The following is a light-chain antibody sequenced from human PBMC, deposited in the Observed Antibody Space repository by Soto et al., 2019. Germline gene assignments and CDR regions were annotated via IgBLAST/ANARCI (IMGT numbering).Light chain of an antibody. CDR2: KAS. J-gene: IGKJ1*01. Sequence: DIQMTQSPSTLSASVGDRVTTTCRASQSISSWLAWYQQKPGKAPMLLIYKASTLKSGVPSRFSGSGSGTEFTLTISSLQPDDFATYYCQHYNSYSEAFGQGTKVDIK. CDR3: QHYNSYSEA. V-gene: IGKV1-5*03. CDR1: QSISSW.